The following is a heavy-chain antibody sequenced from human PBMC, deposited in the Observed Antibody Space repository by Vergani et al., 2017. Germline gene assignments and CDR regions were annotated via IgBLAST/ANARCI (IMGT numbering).Heavy chain of an antibody. V-gene: IGHV3-15*01. CDR1: GFTFSNAW. Sequence: EVQLVESGGGLVKPGGSLRLSCAASGFTFSNAWMSWVRQAPGKGLEWVGRIKSKTDGGTTDYAAPVKGRFTISRDDSKNTLYLQMNSLKTEDTAVYYCTTDEEPLGASDAFDIWGQGTMVTVSS. D-gene: IGHD1-26*01. CDR2: IKSKTDGGTT. J-gene: IGHJ3*02. CDR3: TTDEEPLGASDAFDI.